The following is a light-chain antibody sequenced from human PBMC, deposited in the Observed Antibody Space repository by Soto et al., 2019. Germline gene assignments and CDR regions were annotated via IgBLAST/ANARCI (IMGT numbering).Light chain of an antibody. V-gene: IGLV2-23*03. Sequence: QSALTQPASVSGSPGQSITISCTGTSSDVGSYNLVSWYQQHPGKAPKLMIYEGSKRPSGVSNRFSGSKSGNTASLTISGLQAEDEADYYCCSYAGSSTFEVFGEGPSSPS. J-gene: IGLJ2*01. CDR3: CSYAGSSTFEV. CDR2: EGS. CDR1: SSDVGSYNL.